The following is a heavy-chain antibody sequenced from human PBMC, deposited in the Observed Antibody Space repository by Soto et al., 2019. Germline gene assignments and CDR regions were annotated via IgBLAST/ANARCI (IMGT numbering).Heavy chain of an antibody. CDR1: GFTFSSYG. CDR2: ISYDGSNK. Sequence: QVQLVESGGGVVQPGRSLRLSCAASGFTFSSYGMHWVRQAPGKGLEWVAVISYDGSNKYYADSVKGRFTIARDNSKNTLYLQMNSLRAEDTAVYSCALGGLWFGEAVLDYWGQGTLVTVSS. CDR3: ALGGLWFGEAVLDY. J-gene: IGHJ4*02. D-gene: IGHD3-10*01. V-gene: IGHV3-30*03.